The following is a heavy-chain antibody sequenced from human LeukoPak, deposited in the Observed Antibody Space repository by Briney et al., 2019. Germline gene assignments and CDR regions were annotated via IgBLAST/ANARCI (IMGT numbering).Heavy chain of an antibody. V-gene: IGHV4-61*02. CDR3: ARGRDGYNFLNRGEYYYFDY. D-gene: IGHD5-24*01. Sequence: MTSETLSLTCTVSGYSISSGYYWSWIRQPAGKGLEWIGRFYTSGSTNYNPSLKSRVTISVDTSKNQFSLKLSSVTAADTAVYYCARGRDGYNFLNRGEYYYFDYWGQGTLVTVSS. J-gene: IGHJ4*02. CDR1: GYSISSGYY. CDR2: FYTSGST.